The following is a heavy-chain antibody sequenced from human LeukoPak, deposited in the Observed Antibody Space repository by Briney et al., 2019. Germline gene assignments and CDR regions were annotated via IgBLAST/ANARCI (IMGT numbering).Heavy chain of an antibody. CDR3: ARDAEGSYRAGHFDY. Sequence: ASVKVSCKASGGTFSSYAISWVRQAPGQGLEWMGRIIPILGIANYAQKFQGRVTITADKSTSTAYMELSSPRSEDTAVYYCARDAEGSYRAGHFDYWGQGTLVTVSS. J-gene: IGHJ4*02. V-gene: IGHV1-69*04. D-gene: IGHD1-26*01. CDR2: IIPILGIA. CDR1: GGTFSSYA.